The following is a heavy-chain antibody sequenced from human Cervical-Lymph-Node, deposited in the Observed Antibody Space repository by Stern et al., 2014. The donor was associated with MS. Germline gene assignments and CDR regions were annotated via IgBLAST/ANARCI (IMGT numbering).Heavy chain of an antibody. CDR2: IFPGGSDI. Sequence: EMQLVESGPEVKRPGESLKISCQASGYTFNSYWIGWVRQMPGKGLEWIAIIFPGGSDISYSPSFQGQVTFSADKSSSPAYLQWNNLKASDTAIYYCARQRYFDYWGQGTLVTVSS. CDR1: GYTFNSYW. J-gene: IGHJ4*02. V-gene: IGHV5-51*01. CDR3: ARQRYFDY.